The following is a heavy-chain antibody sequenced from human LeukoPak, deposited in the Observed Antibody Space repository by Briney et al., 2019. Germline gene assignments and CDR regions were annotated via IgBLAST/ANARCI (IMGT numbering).Heavy chain of an antibody. V-gene: IGHV4-59*08. J-gene: IGHJ3*01. D-gene: IGHD6-19*01. CDR3: ARQQWLEQDVFDF. CDR2: FYYSGSA. CDR1: RGSISTHY. Sequence: SETLSLTCTVSRGSISTHYWSWIRQPPGKGLEWIGYFYYSGSASYNPSLKSRVTISGDTSKNQFSLKLSSVTAADTAVYYCARQQWLEQDVFDFWGQGTMVTVSS.